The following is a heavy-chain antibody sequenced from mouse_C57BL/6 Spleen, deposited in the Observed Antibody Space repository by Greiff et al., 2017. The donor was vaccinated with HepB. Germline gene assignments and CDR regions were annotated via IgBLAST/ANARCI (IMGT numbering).Heavy chain of an antibody. D-gene: IGHD2-5*01. J-gene: IGHJ2*01. V-gene: IGHV1-64*01. CDR3: ASAYYSNYDYFDY. Sequence: QVQLQQPGAELVKPGASVKLSCKASGYTFTSYWMHWVKQRPGQGLEWIGMIHPNSGSTNYNEKFKSKATLTVDKSSSTAYMQLSSLTSEDSAVYYCASAYYSNYDYFDYWGQGTTLTVSS. CDR2: IHPNSGST. CDR1: GYTFTSYW.